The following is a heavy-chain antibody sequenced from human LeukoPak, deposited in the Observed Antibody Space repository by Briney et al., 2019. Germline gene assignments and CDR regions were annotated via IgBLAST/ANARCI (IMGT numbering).Heavy chain of an antibody. D-gene: IGHD3-3*01. CDR2: IKQDGSEK. CDR3: AGESGGLARFLEWLPGNYYYYGMDV. J-gene: IGHJ6*02. Sequence: GGSLRLSCAASGFTFSSYWMSWVRQAPGKGLEWVANIKQDGSEKYYVDSVKGRFTISRDNAKNSLYLQMNSLRAEDTAVYYCAGESGGLARFLEWLPGNYYYYGMDVWGQGTTVTVSS. V-gene: IGHV3-7*03. CDR1: GFTFSSYW.